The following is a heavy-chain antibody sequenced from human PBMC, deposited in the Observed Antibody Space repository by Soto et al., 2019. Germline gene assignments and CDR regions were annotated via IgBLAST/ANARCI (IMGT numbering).Heavy chain of an antibody. Sequence: SETLSLTCTVSGGSISSSNYYWGWIRQPPGKGLEWIGSIYYNGSTYYNPSLKSRVTISVDTSKNQFSLKLSSVTAADTAVYYCARHYGDYYYYYGMDVWGQGTTVTVPS. CDR2: IYYNGST. J-gene: IGHJ6*02. V-gene: IGHV4-39*01. CDR3: ARHYGDYYYYYGMDV. CDR1: GGSISSSNYY. D-gene: IGHD4-17*01.